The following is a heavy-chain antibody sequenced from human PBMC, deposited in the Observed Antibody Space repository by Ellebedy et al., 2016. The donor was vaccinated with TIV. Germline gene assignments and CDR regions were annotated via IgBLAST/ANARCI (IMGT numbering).Heavy chain of an antibody. Sequence: GESLKISCAASGFTFSSYSMNWVRQAPGKGLEWVSYISSSSSTIYYADSVKGRFTISRDNSKTTLYMQMNGLRPEDTAVYYCAREAAWGQWYYDLWGRGTLVTVSS. CDR1: GFTFSSYS. V-gene: IGHV3-48*01. CDR2: ISSSSSTI. J-gene: IGHJ2*01. D-gene: IGHD3-16*01. CDR3: AREAAWGQWYYDL.